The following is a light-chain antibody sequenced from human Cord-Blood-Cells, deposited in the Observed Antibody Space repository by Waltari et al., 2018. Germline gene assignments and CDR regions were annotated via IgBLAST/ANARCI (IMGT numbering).Light chain of an antibody. J-gene: IGLJ2*01. Sequence: SSELTQDPAVSVAFGQTVRITCQGDSLRSYYASWYQQKPGQATVLVIYGKNNRPPGIPHRFSGSSSGNTASLTITGAQAEDEADYYCNSRDSSGNHLVFGGGTKLTV. CDR1: SLRSYY. V-gene: IGLV3-19*01. CDR3: NSRDSSGNHLV. CDR2: GKN.